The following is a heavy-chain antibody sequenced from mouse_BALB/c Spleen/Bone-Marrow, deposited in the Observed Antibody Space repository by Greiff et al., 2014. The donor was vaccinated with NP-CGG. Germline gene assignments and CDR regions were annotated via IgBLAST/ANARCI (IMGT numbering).Heavy chain of an antibody. J-gene: IGHJ3*01. V-gene: IGHV10-1*02. CDR1: GFTFNTYA. D-gene: IGHD3-2*01. CDR2: IRSKSNNYAT. Sequence: EVQVVESGGGLVQPKGSLKLSCAASGFTFNTYATNWVRQAPGKGLEWVARIRSKSNNYATYYADSVKDRFTISRDDSQSMLYLQMNNLKTEDTAMYYCVRRDSSGYWFAYWGQGTLVTVSA. CDR3: VRRDSSGYWFAY.